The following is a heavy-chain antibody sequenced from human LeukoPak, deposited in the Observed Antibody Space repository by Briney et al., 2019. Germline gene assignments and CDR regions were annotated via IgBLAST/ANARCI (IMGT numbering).Heavy chain of an antibody. D-gene: IGHD3-16*01. CDR3: AKDRDYVWGSLDY. CDR1: GYTFSSYA. Sequence: GGSLRLSCAASGYTFSSYAMSWVRQAPGKGLEWVSAISGSGGSTYYADSVKGRFTISRDNSKNTLYLQMNSLRAEDTAVYYCAKDRDYVWGSLDYWGQGTLVTVSS. J-gene: IGHJ4*02. V-gene: IGHV3-23*01. CDR2: ISGSGGST.